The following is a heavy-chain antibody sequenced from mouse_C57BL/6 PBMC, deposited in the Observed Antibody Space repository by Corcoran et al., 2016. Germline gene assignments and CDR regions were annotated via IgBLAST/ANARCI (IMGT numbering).Heavy chain of an antibody. J-gene: IGHJ1*03. CDR2: IYPGSGNT. V-gene: IGHV1-84*01. CDR1: GYTFTDYY. CDR3: ARRFTTVGRYWYFDV. Sequence: QIQLQQSGPELVKPGASVKISCKASGYTFTDYYINWVKQRPGQGLEWIGWIYPGSGNTKYNEKFKGKATWTVDTSSSTAYMQRSSLTSEDSAVYVCARRFTTVGRYWYFDVWGRWTTVTFSS. D-gene: IGHD1-1*01.